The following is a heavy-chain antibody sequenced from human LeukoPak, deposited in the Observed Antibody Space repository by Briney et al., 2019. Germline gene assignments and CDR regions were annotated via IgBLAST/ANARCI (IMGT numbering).Heavy chain of an antibody. D-gene: IGHD5-18*01. J-gene: IGHJ4*02. Sequence: KPSETLSLTCAVYGGSFSGYYWSWIRQPPGKGLEWIGEINHSGSTNYNPSLKSRVTISVDTSKNQFSLKLSSVTAADTAVYYCARGGRGYSYGYRLPAFDYWGQGTLVTVSS. CDR1: GGSFSGYY. V-gene: IGHV4-34*01. CDR3: ARGGRGYSYGYRLPAFDY. CDR2: INHSGST.